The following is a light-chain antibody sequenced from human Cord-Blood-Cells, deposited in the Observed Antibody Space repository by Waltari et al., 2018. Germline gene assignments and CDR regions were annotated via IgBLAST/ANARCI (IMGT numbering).Light chain of an antibody. V-gene: IGLV3-19*01. CDR3: NSRDSSGNHLV. J-gene: IGLJ2*01. CDR2: GKT. Sequence: SSELTQDPAVSVALGQTVRITCQGDSLGRQYASWYQQKPGQAPVLVIYGKTNRPSGIPDRFSGSSSGNTASLTITGAQAEDEADYYCNSRDSSGNHLVFGGGTKLTVL. CDR1: SLGRQY.